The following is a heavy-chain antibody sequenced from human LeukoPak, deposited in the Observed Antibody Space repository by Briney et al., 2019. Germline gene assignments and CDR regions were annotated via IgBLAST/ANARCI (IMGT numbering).Heavy chain of an antibody. V-gene: IGHV1-24*01. D-gene: IGHD2-15*01. CDR1: GYTLTELS. Sequence: ASVKVSCKVSGYTLTELSTHWVRQAPGKGLEWMGGFDPEDGETIYAQKFQGRVTMTEDTSTDTAYMELSSLRSEDTAVYYCATAPLKYCSGGSCADYFDYWGQGTLVTVSS. CDR2: FDPEDGET. J-gene: IGHJ4*02. CDR3: ATAPLKYCSGGSCADYFDY.